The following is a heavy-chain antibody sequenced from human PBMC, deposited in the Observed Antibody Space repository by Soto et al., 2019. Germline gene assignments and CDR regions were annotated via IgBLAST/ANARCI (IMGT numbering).Heavy chain of an antibody. CDR1: GVTFSSYA. CDR3: AAYYYDSSGHYFHY. V-gene: IGHV1-69*13. D-gene: IGHD3-22*01. Sequence: EASVKVSCKASGVTFSSYAISWVRQAPGQGLEWMGRIIPIFGTTNYAQKFQGRVTITADESTSTAYMELSSLRSEDTAVFYCAAYYYDSSGHYFHYWGQGTLVTVSS. CDR2: IIPIFGTT. J-gene: IGHJ4*02.